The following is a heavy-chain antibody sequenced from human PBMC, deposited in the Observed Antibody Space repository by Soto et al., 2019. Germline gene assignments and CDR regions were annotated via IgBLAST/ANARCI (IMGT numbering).Heavy chain of an antibody. D-gene: IGHD2-2*02. J-gene: IGHJ6*02. CDR3: ARDLSQPLYNSQVYYYYGMDV. Sequence: GASVKVSCKASGYTFTGYYMHWVRQAPGQGLEWMGWINPNSGGTNYAQKFQGRVTMTRDTSISTAYMELSRLRSDDTAVYYCARDLSQPLYNSQVYYYYGMDVWGQGTTVTVSS. CDR1: GYTFTGYY. CDR2: INPNSGGT. V-gene: IGHV1-2*02.